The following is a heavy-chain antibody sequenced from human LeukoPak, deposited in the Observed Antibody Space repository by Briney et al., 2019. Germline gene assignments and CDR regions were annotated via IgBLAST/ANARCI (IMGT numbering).Heavy chain of an antibody. V-gene: IGHV3-74*01. CDR3: VKDRTTVTLFDY. J-gene: IGHJ4*02. CDR1: GFTFNSYW. D-gene: IGHD4-17*01. CDR2: IKTDGRFS. Sequence: GGSLRLSCAASGFTFNSYWMHWVRQAPGKGLVWVSRIKTDGRFSVYADAVKGRFTISRDNAKNTLYLQMNRLRAEDSAVYYCVKDRTTVTLFDYWGQGALVTVAS.